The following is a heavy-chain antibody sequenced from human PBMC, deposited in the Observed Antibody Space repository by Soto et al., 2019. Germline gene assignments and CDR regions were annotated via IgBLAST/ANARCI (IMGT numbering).Heavy chain of an antibody. CDR3: AKDRAYSSSWFTGDS. Sequence: GGSLRLSCAASGFTFSSYAMSWVRQAPGKGLEWVSAISGSGGSTYYADSVKGRFTISRDNSKNTLYLQMNSLRAEDTALYYCAKDRAYSSSWFTGDSWGQGTLVTVSS. V-gene: IGHV3-23*01. J-gene: IGHJ5*01. CDR1: GFTFSSYA. CDR2: ISGSGGST. D-gene: IGHD6-13*01.